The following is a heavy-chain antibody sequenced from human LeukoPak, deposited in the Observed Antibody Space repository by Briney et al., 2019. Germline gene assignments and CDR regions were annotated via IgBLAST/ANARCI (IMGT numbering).Heavy chain of an antibody. CDR3: AREHNTAAAIDY. Sequence: GGSLRLSCEAAGFTFSSYWMHWVRQDPGKGLVWVSRMNSDGSSTSHADSVRGRFTISRDNAKNTLYLQMNSLRAEDTAVYYCAREHNTAAAIDYWGQGTLVTVSS. J-gene: IGHJ4*02. V-gene: IGHV3-74*01. D-gene: IGHD6-13*01. CDR2: MNSDGSST. CDR1: GFTFSSYW.